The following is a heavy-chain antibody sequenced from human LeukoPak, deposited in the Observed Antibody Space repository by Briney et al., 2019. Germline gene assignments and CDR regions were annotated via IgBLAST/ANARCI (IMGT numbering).Heavy chain of an antibody. CDR3: AASPDYYDSSGYSYYFDY. V-gene: IGHV1-58*01. Sequence: ASVKVSCKASGFTFTNSAVQWVRQARGQRLEWIGWIVVGSGNTNYAQKFQERVTITRDMSTSTAYMKLSSLRSEDTAVYYCAASPDYYDSSGYSYYFDYWGQGTLVTVSS. D-gene: IGHD3-22*01. CDR2: IVVGSGNT. J-gene: IGHJ4*02. CDR1: GFTFTNSA.